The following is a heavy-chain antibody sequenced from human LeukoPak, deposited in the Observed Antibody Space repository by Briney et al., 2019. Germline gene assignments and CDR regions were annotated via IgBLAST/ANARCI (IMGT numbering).Heavy chain of an antibody. CDR1: GGSISSYY. CDR2: IYTSGST. D-gene: IGHD2-21*01. J-gene: IGHJ4*02. CDR3: ARDLEGHFGGIYFDY. V-gene: IGHV4-4*07. Sequence: PSETLSLTCTVSGGSISSYYWSWIRQPAGKGLEWIGRIYTSGSTYYNPSLKSRVTISVDTSKNQFSLKLSSVTAADTAVYYCARDLEGHFGGIYFDYWGQGTLVTVSS.